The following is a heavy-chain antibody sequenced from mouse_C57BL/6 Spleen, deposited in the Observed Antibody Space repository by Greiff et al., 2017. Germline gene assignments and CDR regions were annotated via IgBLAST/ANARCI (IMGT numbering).Heavy chain of an antibody. V-gene: IGHV5-17*01. J-gene: IGHJ2*01. Sequence: VQLKESGGGLVKPGGSLKLSCAASGFTFSDYGMHWVRQAPEKGLEWVAYISSGSSTIYYADTVKGRVTISRDNAKNTLFLQMTSLRSEDTAMYYCATGTGLGDYWGQGTTLTVSS. D-gene: IGHD3-3*01. CDR3: ATGTGLGDY. CDR1: GFTFSDYG. CDR2: ISSGSSTI.